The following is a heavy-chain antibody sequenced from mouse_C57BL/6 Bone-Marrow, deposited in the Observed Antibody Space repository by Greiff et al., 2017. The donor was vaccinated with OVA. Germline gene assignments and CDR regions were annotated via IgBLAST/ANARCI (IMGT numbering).Heavy chain of an antibody. CDR2: IYPGDGDT. CDR1: GYAFSSSW. CDR3: ESTVVVSYYFDY. Sequence: VQLQESGPELVKPGASVKISCKASGYAFSSSWMNWVKQRPGKGLEWIGRIYPGDGDTNYNGKFKGKATLTADKSSSTAYMQLSSLTSEDSAVYFCESTVVVSYYFDYWGQGTTLTVSS. J-gene: IGHJ2*01. D-gene: IGHD1-1*01. V-gene: IGHV1-82*01.